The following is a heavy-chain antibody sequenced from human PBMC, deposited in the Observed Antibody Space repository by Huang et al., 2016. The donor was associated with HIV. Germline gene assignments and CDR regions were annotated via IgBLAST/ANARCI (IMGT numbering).Heavy chain of an antibody. J-gene: IGHJ4*02. CDR3: ARDWSFGSSTSPAD. CDR1: GYTFTDSN. Sequence: QVQLVQSGAEVKNPGASVRVSCKASGYTFTDSNIHWGRQAPGQGLECSGWINPKGGCTIYAQRLQGRVTMTRDTTISTVHMDLRRIQADDTAVYFCARDWSFGSSTSPADWGQGTLVTVSS. D-gene: IGHD6-6*01. V-gene: IGHV1-2*02. CDR2: INPKGGCT.